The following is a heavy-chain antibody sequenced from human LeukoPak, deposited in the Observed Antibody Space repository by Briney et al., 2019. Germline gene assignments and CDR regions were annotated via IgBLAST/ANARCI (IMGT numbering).Heavy chain of an antibody. CDR1: GGSISSYY. V-gene: IGHV4-34*01. CDR3: AARGRRDGYNRVDY. J-gene: IGHJ4*02. D-gene: IGHD5-24*01. CDR2: INHSGST. Sequence: SETLSLTCTVSGGSISSYYWSWIRRPPGKGLEWIGEINHSGSTNYNPSLKSRVTISVDTSKNQFSLKLSSVTAADTAVYYCAARGRRDGYNRVDYWGQGTLVTVSS.